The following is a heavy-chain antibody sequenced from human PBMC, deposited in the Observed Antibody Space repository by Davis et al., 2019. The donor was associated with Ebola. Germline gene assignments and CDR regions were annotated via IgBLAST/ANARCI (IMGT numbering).Heavy chain of an antibody. Sequence: PGGSLRLSCAASGFTFSSYAMHWVRQAPGKGLEWVAVISYDGSNKYYADSVKGRFTISRDNSKNTLYLQMNSLRAEDTAMYYCAKLLMGQLSHFDDWGQGTLVTVSS. CDR2: ISYDGSNK. J-gene: IGHJ4*02. CDR1: GFTFSSYA. D-gene: IGHD6-6*01. V-gene: IGHV3-30*18. CDR3: AKLLMGQLSHFDD.